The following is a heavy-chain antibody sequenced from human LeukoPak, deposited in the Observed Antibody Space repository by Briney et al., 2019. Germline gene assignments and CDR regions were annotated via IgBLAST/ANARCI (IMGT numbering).Heavy chain of an antibody. CDR1: GYLFINYG. Sequence: ASVKVSCKASGYLFINYGITWLRQAPGQGLECMGWISPYSGNTDYAQKLQGRVTMTTDRSTTTTYMELRSLGFDDTAVYYCARTSGVSVAGSPYYFDFWGQGTLITVSS. J-gene: IGHJ4*02. D-gene: IGHD6-13*01. CDR3: ARTSGVSVAGSPYYFDF. CDR2: ISPYSGNT. V-gene: IGHV1-18*01.